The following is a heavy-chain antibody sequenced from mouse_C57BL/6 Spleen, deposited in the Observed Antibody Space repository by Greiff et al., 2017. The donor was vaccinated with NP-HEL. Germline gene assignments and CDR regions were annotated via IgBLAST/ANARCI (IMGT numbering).Heavy chain of an antibody. J-gene: IGHJ3*01. CDR3: ARFWNVYARFAY. Sequence: EVQLQQSGPELVKPGASVKISCKASGYTFTDYYMNWVKQSHGKSLEWIGDINPNNGGTSYNQKFKGKATLTVDKSSSTAYMELRSLTSEDSAVYYCARFWNVYARFAYWGQGTLVTFSA. V-gene: IGHV1-26*01. CDR1: GYTFTDYY. D-gene: IGHD2-2*01. CDR2: INPNNGGT.